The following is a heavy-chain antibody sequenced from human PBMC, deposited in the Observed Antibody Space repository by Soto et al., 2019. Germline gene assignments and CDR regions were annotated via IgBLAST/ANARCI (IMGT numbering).Heavy chain of an antibody. CDR3: ASQHYYDSSGYYVVY. J-gene: IGHJ4*02. CDR2: IHYSGST. CDR1: ARSLSGNTYY. D-gene: IGHD3-22*01. V-gene: IGHV4-39*01. Sequence: PSESLSFTCYASARSLSGNTYYSSWLRPVPGKGLEWIGNIHYSGSTYYDSSLQSRVTISIDTSKNQFSLKLSSVTATDTAVYYCASQHYYDSSGYYVVYWGQGTLVTVSS.